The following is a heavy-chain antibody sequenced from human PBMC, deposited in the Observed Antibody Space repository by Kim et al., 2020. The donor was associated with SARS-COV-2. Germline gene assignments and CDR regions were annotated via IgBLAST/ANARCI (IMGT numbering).Heavy chain of an antibody. Sequence: TYAPGSEKGRFTISRENAKNSLYLQMNSLRAGDTAVYYCARETVAGDFDYWGQGTLVTVSS. CDR2: T. J-gene: IGHJ4*02. V-gene: IGHV3-13*01. D-gene: IGHD6-19*01. CDR3: ARETVAGDFDY.